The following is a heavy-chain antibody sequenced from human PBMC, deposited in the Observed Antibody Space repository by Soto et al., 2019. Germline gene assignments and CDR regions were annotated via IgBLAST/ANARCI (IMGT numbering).Heavy chain of an antibody. V-gene: IGHV3-23*01. CDR3: ATRSSSSTSDY. CDR2: MSGSDDST. CDR1: GFTFSSYA. D-gene: IGHD6-6*01. Sequence: EVQLLESGGGLVQPGESLRLSCAASGFTFSSYAMSWVRQAPGKGLEWVSVMSGSDDSTYYAHTAKGRVTTSRAKSKHTLYLQMNSLRAEATAVYYCATRSSSSTSDYWGQGTLVTVSS. J-gene: IGHJ4*02.